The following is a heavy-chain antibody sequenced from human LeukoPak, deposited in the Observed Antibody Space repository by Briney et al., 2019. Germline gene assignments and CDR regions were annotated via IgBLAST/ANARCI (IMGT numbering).Heavy chain of an antibody. Sequence: ASVKVSCKASGYTFTGYYMHWVRQAPGQGLEWMGWINPNSGGTNYAQKFQGRVTMTRDTSISTAYMELSRLRSDDTAVYYCAMGGLDYYDSSGYYPFDYWGQGTLVTVSS. D-gene: IGHD3-22*01. V-gene: IGHV1-2*02. CDR2: INPNSGGT. CDR1: GYTFTGYY. J-gene: IGHJ4*02. CDR3: AMGGLDYYDSSGYYPFDY.